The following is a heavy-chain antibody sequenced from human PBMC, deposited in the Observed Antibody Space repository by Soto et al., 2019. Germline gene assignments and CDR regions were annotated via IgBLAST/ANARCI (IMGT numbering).Heavy chain of an antibody. CDR1: GYTFTSYG. CDR2: ISTDKGKT. Sequence: QVQLVQSGPEVEKPGASVKVSCKTSGYTFTSYGISWVRQAPGQGLEWMGWISTDKGKTNYAQKSQGRVTMTTDTSTSTAYMELRSLTSDDTAVYYCATRSPAFDYWGQGTLVTVS. CDR3: ATRSPAFDY. V-gene: IGHV1-18*01. J-gene: IGHJ4*02.